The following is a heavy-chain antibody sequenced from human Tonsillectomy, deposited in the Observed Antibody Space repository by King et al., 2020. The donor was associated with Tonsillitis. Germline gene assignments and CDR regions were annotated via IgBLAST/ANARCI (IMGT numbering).Heavy chain of an antibody. D-gene: IGHD3-9*01. CDR3: ARAGVDYDILTGYYPNYYFDY. CDR1: GFTFSSYS. V-gene: IGHV3-48*02. CDR2: IGSSGSTI. Sequence: QLVQSGGGLVQPGGSLRLSCEASGFTFSSYSVNWVRQAPGKGLEWVSYIGSSGSTIYYADSVKGRFTISRDNAKNSLYLQINSLRDEDTAVYYCARAGVDYDILTGYYPNYYFDYWGQGTLVTVSS. J-gene: IGHJ4*02.